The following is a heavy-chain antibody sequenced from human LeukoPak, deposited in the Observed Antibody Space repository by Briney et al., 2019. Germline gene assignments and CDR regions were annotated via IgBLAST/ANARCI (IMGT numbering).Heavy chain of an antibody. Sequence: GGSLRLSCATSGFTFSSNAMSWVRQTPGQGLEWVSGISGSGGSTVYADSVKGRFTISRDNFKNTLYLQMNSLRGEDTAVYYCATDLLSGSGDFSWGVFDSWDQGTLVTVSS. CDR2: ISGSGGST. CDR3: ATDLLSGSGDFSWGVFDS. CDR1: GFTFSSNA. V-gene: IGHV3-23*01. D-gene: IGHD3-10*01. J-gene: IGHJ4*02.